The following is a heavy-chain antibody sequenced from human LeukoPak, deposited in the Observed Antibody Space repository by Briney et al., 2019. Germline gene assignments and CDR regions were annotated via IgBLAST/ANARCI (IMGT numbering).Heavy chain of an antibody. CDR2: IYTSGST. J-gene: IGHJ6*03. CDR3: ARVPGYPDYYYYYYIDV. Sequence: SQTLSLTCTVSGGSISSGSCYWSWIRQPAGKGLEWIGRIYTSGSTNYNPSLKSRVTISVDTSKNQFSLKLSSVTAAETAVYYCARVPGYPDYYYYYYIDVWGKGTTVTVSS. V-gene: IGHV4-61*02. D-gene: IGHD3-9*01. CDR1: GGSISSGSCY.